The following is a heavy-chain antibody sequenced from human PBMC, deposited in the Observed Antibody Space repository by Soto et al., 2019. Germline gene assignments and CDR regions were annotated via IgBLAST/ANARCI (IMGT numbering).Heavy chain of an antibody. D-gene: IGHD6-19*01. CDR3: ARQVAGTAFYDY. Sequence: SETLSLTCTVSGGSISSYYWSWIRQPPGKGLEWIGYIYYSGSTNYNPSLKSRVTISVDTSKNQFSLKLSSVTAADTAVYYCARQVAGTAFYDYWGQGTLVTVSP. CDR1: GGSISSYY. CDR2: IYYSGST. V-gene: IGHV4-59*08. J-gene: IGHJ4*02.